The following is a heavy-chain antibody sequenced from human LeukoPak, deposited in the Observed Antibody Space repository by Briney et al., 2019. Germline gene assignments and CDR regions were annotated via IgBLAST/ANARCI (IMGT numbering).Heavy chain of an antibody. V-gene: IGHV4-39*01. CDR1: GGSISSSSYY. CDR2: IYYSGST. Sequence: PSETLSLTCTVSGGSISSSSYYWGWIRQPPGKGLEWIGSIYYSGSTYYNPSLKSRVTISVDTSKNQFSLKLSSVTAADTAVYYCASIIAAASYLFDIWGQGTMVTVSS. J-gene: IGHJ3*02. D-gene: IGHD6-6*01. CDR3: ASIIAAASYLFDI.